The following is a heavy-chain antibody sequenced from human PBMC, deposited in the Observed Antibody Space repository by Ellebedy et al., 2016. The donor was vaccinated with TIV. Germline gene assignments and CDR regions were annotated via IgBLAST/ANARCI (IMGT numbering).Heavy chain of an antibody. Sequence: MPSETLSLTCTVSGGSVRSGSYYWSWIRQPPGRGLEYIGYVYYSGKTNYSPSLKDRVTISLDTSKSQFSLNLNSVTAADTAVYYYARKSLSNWSFDLWGRGTLVTVSS. V-gene: IGHV4-61*01. CDR2: VYYSGKT. J-gene: IGHJ2*01. CDR3: ARKSLSNWSFDL. CDR1: GGSVRSGSYY.